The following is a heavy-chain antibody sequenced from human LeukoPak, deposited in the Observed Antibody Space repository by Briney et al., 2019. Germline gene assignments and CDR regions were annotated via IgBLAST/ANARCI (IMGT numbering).Heavy chain of an antibody. CDR1: GGSISSGGYS. Sequence: SETLSLTCTVSGGSISSGGYSWSWIRQPPGKGLEWIGYIYHSGSTYYNPSLKSRVTISVDRSKNQFSLKLSSVTAANPAVYYCARAVNSRSSDRVTYYYYMDVWGKGTTVTVSS. D-gene: IGHD6-6*01. CDR3: ARAVNSRSSDRVTYYYYMDV. V-gene: IGHV4-30-2*01. J-gene: IGHJ6*03. CDR2: IYHSGST.